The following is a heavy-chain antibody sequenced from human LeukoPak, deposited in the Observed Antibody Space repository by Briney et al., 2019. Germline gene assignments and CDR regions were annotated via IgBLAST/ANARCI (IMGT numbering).Heavy chain of an antibody. J-gene: IGHJ4*02. CDR3: AKGMVRGVILKGFDY. V-gene: IGHV3-7*03. Sequence: GSLRLSCAASGFTFSNYWMSWVRQAPGKGLEWVASIKRDGSEKYYVDSVKGRFTISKDNAKYSLYLQMNSLRAEDTAVYYCAKGMVRGVILKGFDYWGQGTLVTVSS. CDR1: GFTFSNYW. D-gene: IGHD3-10*01. CDR2: IKRDGSEK.